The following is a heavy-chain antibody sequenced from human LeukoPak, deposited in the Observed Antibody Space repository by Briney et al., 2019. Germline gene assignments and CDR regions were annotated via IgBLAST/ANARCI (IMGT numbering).Heavy chain of an antibody. Sequence: GGSLRLSCAASGFTVSANYMSWVRQAPGKGLVWISRINSDGNSISYADSVKGRFTISRDNAKNTLYLQMNSLRAEDTAVYYCAREHTVEYYFDYWGQGTLVTVSS. J-gene: IGHJ4*02. CDR1: GFTVSANY. CDR3: AREHTVEYYFDY. V-gene: IGHV3-74*01. D-gene: IGHD4-23*01. CDR2: INSDGNSI.